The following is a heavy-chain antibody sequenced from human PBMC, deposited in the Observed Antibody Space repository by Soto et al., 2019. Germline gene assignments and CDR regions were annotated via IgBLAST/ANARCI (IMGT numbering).Heavy chain of an antibody. D-gene: IGHD6-13*01. CDR3: ASPRLSSSLTYYYYYGMDV. CDR2: INQSGST. J-gene: IGHJ6*01. Sequence: SQTLSLTGAVYCGSYSGYYCSWIRTPPRKGLDWIGEINQSGSTNYNPSLKSRVTISVDTSKTQSSLTLSSVTAADKAVSSCASPRLSSSLTYYYYYGMDVWGQGTTVRVYS. V-gene: IGHV4-34*01. CDR1: CGSYSGYY.